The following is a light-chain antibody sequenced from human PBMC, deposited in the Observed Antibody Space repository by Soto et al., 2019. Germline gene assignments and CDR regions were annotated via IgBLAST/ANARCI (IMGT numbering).Light chain of an antibody. J-gene: IGLJ2*01. CDR1: SSDVGDFDC. CDR3: SSYTSSSTLV. CDR2: EVS. V-gene: IGLV2-14*01. Sequence: QSALTQPASVSGSPGQSITICCSGTSSDVGDFDCVSWYQQHPGKAPKLMIYEVSDRPSGVSNRFSGSKSGDTASLTISGLQAEDEADYHCSSYTSSSTLVFGGGTKLTVL.